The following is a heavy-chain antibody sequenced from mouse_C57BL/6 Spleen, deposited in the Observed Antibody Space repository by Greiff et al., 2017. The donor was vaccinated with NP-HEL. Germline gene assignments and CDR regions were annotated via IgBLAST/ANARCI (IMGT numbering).Heavy chain of an antibody. J-gene: IGHJ4*01. CDR3: ARWGFLGAMDY. D-gene: IGHD3-1*01. CDR2: IDPSDSYT. V-gene: IGHV1-50*01. CDR1: GYTFTSYW. Sequence: QVQLQQPGAELVKPGASVKLSCKASGYTFTSYWMQWVKQRPGQGLEWIGEIDPSDSYTNYNQKFKGKATLTVDTSSSTAYMQLSSLTSEDSAVYYWARWGFLGAMDYWGQGTSVTVSS.